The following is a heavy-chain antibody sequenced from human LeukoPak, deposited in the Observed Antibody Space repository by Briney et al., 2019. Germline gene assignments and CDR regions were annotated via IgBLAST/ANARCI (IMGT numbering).Heavy chain of an antibody. CDR3: ATAAQWLVLGSYFDS. D-gene: IGHD6-19*01. J-gene: IGHJ4*02. Sequence: GRPLRLSCAASGFTFSSYGMHWVRQAPGKGLEWVAVISYDGSKNYYADSVKGRFTISRGNSEDTLYLQMKSLRAEDTAVYYCATAAQWLVLGSYFDSWGQGTPVTVSS. CDR2: ISYDGSKN. V-gene: IGHV3-30*03. CDR1: GFTFSSYG.